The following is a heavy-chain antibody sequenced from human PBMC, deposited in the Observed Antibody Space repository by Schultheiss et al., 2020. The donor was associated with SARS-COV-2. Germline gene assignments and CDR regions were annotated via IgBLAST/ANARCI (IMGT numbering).Heavy chain of an antibody. J-gene: IGHJ5*02. CDR2: ISGNGGST. D-gene: IGHD3-10*01. CDR1: KFTFSNYA. V-gene: IGHV3-23*01. CDR3: ARAVSGTTMNMVRGVLVQANRKDNWFDP. Sequence: GGSLRLSCAASKFTFSNYAMSWVRQAPGKGLEWVSSISGNGGSTYNADSVKGRFTISRDNSKNTLYLQMNSLRVEDTAVYYCARAVSGTTMNMVRGVLVQANRKDNWFDPWGQGTLVTVSS.